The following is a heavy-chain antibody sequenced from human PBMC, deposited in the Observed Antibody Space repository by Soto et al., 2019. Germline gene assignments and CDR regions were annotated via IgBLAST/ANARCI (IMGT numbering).Heavy chain of an antibody. CDR1: GYSITSGFY. V-gene: IGHV4-38-2*01. Sequence: ETLSLTCGVSGYSITSGFYWGWVRQSPGKGLEWIGSISYSAKTFYNPSLASRLSIAVDTAKNQFSLRLTSVTAADTALYYCTRGAGAPWVRFDSWGQGTLVTVSS. J-gene: IGHJ4*02. D-gene: IGHD3-22*01. CDR2: ISYSAKT. CDR3: TRGAGAPWVRFDS.